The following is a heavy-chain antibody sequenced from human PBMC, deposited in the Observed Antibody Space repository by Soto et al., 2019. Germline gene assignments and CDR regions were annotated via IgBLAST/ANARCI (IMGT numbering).Heavy chain of an antibody. CDR2: IKQDGSEK. CDR3: ARDKVAVAGTAGLFDY. D-gene: IGHD6-19*01. J-gene: IGHJ4*02. V-gene: IGHV3-7*01. CDR1: GFTFSSYW. Sequence: PGGSLRLSCAASGFTFSSYWMSWVRQSPGKGLEWVANIKQDGSEKYYVDSVKGRFTISRDNAKNSLYLQMNSLRAEDTAVYYCARDKVAVAGTAGLFDYWGQGTLVTVSS.